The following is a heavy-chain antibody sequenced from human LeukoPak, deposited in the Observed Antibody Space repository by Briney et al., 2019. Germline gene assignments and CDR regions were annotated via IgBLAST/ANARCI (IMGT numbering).Heavy chain of an antibody. CDR2: IYYSGST. D-gene: IGHD5-18*01. V-gene: IGHV4-59*01. J-gene: IGHJ3*02. CDR3: ARVKREIQLWFSAFDI. CDR1: GGSISSYY. Sequence: SETLSLTCTVSGGSISSYYWSWIRQPPGKGLEWIGYIYYSGSTNYNPSLKSRVTISVDTSKNQFSLKLSSVTAADTAVYYCARVKREIQLWFSAFDIWGQGTMVTVSS.